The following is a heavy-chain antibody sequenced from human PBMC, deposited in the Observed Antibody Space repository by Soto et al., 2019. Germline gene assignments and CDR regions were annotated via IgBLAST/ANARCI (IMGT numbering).Heavy chain of an antibody. D-gene: IGHD4-17*01. J-gene: IGHJ6*02. Sequence: PGGSLRLSCAASGFTFSSYAMHWVRQAPGKGLEWVAVISYDGSNKYYADSVKGRFTISRDNSKNTLYLQMNSLRAEDTAVYYCARDKRLRSPWGKYYYYGMDVWGQGTTVTVSS. CDR2: ISYDGSNK. V-gene: IGHV3-30-3*01. CDR1: GFTFSSYA. CDR3: ARDKRLRSPWGKYYYYGMDV.